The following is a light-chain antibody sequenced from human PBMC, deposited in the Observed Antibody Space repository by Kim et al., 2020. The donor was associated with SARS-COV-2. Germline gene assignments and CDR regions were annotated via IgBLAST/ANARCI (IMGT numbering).Light chain of an antibody. CDR2: DVT. CDR3: SSYAGGRYV. CDR1: SSDIGAYNY. Sequence: QSALTQPPSASGSPGQSVTISCTGTSSDIGAYNYVSWYQQHPGTAPKLMICDVTNRPSGVPDRFSGSKSGNTASLTISGLQAEDEADYYCSSYAGGRYVFGTGTKVTVL. J-gene: IGLJ1*01. V-gene: IGLV2-8*01.